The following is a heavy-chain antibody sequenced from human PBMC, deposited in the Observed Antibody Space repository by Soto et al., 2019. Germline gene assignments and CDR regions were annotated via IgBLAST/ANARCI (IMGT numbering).Heavy chain of an antibody. CDR3: ARDGLLSFGDVLKVHYIDV. CDR2: ISSTSRYI. V-gene: IGHV3-21*06. CDR1: GFPFSSYN. J-gene: IGHJ6*03. D-gene: IGHD3-10*01. Sequence: QLVESGGGLVKPGGSLRLSCATSGFPFSSYNMNWVRQAQGKGLQWVSSISSTSRYIYYADSVKGRFTISRDNANNSLDLQMDSLRAEDTAFYYCARDGLLSFGDVLKVHYIDVWGKGTTVAVSS.